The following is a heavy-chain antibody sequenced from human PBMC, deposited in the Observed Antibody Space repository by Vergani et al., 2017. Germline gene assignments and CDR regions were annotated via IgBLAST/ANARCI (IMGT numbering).Heavy chain of an antibody. CDR3: ARDLGIAAALGY. V-gene: IGHV3-33*01. Sequence: QVQLVESGGGVVQPGRSLRLSCAASGFTFSTYGLHWVRQAPGKGLEWMAVIWYDGSDKYYADSVKGRFTISRDNSKNTLYLQMNSLRAEDTAVYYCARDLGIAAALGYWGQGTLVTVSS. CDR1: GFTFSTYG. CDR2: IWYDGSDK. J-gene: IGHJ4*02. D-gene: IGHD6-13*01.